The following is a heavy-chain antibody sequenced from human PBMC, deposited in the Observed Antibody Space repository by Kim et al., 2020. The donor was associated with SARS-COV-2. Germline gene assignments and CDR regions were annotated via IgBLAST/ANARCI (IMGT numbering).Heavy chain of an antibody. J-gene: IGHJ5*02. CDR3: AREGGGSSGWSWFDP. Sequence: DSVKGRFTITSDKAKNSLYLQMNSLRAEDTAVYYCAREGGGSSGWSWFDPWGQGTLVTVSS. V-gene: IGHV3-21*01. D-gene: IGHD6-19*01.